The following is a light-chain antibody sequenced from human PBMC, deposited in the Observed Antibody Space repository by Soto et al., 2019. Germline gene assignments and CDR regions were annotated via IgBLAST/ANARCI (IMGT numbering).Light chain of an antibody. CDR3: LHHYTFTLA. V-gene: IGKV1-17*03. Sequence: DIQMTQSPSAMSASVGDRVTITCRSSQGINNYLAWFQQKPGRVPKRXISGASRLQPGVPSRFSGSGFGTEFTLTISSLQPEDFATYYYLHHYTFTLAFGGGTKVDIK. CDR2: GAS. J-gene: IGKJ4*01. CDR1: QGINNY.